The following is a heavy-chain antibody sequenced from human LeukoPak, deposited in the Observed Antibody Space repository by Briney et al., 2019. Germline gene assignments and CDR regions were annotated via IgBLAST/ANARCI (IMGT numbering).Heavy chain of an antibody. CDR3: ARVPLDFRSSPFDY. CDR2: IKKDGSEK. J-gene: IGHJ4*02. D-gene: IGHD6-6*01. V-gene: IGHV3-7*01. CDR1: GFIFSNHW. Sequence: GGSLRLSCAASGFIFSNHWMSWVRQAPGKGLERVANIKKDGSEKYYVDSVKGRFTISRDTAKNSLYLQMNSLRDEDTAVYYCARVPLDFRSSPFDYWGQGTLVTVSS.